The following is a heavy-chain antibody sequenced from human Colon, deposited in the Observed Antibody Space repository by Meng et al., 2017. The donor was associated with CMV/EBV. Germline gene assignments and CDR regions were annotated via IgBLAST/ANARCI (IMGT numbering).Heavy chain of an antibody. CDR3: AKGGCSSCSFDP. Sequence: SETLSLTCSISDGSISSYYWSWIRQSPGQGLEWIGYIFYRGTTNYNPSLESRVTMSVDTVKNEFSLKLTSVTAADTAVYSCAKGGCSSCSFDPWGQGTLVTVSS. D-gene: IGHD2-2*01. CDR2: IFYRGTT. CDR1: DGSISSYY. V-gene: IGHV4-59*01. J-gene: IGHJ5*02.